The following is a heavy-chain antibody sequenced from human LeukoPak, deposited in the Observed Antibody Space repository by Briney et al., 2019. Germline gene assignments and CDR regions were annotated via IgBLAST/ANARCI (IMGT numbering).Heavy chain of an antibody. Sequence: PSETLSLTCTVSGYSINSGDCWGWIRQVPGKRLEWIASVSHSGHPYYNPSLKSRVTIFADTSKSQFSLQLSSVTAADTAVYYCARDGGSYYTASPNSWFGPWGQGTLVTVSS. CDR1: GYSINSGDC. D-gene: IGHD1-26*01. V-gene: IGHV4-38-2*02. CDR3: ARDGGSYYTASPNSWFGP. J-gene: IGHJ5*02. CDR2: VSHSGHP.